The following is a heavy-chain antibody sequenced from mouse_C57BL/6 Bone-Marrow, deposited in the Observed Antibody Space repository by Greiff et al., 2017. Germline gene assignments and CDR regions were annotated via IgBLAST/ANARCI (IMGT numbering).Heavy chain of an antibody. D-gene: IGHD3-2*02. CDR1: GYTFTSYG. J-gene: IGHJ4*01. V-gene: IGHV1-81*01. Sequence: QVQLKESGAELARPGASVKLSCKASGYTFTSYGISWVKQRTGQGLEWIGEIDPRSGNTYYNEKFKGKAKLTEDKSSSPAYMELRSLTSEDSAFYFWARQLRLRRDAMDYWGQGTAVTVTS. CDR3: ARQLRLRRDAMDY. CDR2: IDPRSGNT.